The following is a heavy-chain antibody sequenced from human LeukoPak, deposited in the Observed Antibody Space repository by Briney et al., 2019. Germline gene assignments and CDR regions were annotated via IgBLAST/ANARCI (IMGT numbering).Heavy chain of an antibody. D-gene: IGHD4-17*01. CDR2: IYYSGST. CDR3: GGGDYGDYGGVDY. V-gene: IGHV4-59*08. CDR1: GGSISSYY. Sequence: SETLSLTCSVSGGSISSYYWSWLRQPPGKGLEWIGYIYYSGSTNYNPSLKSRVTISVDTSKNQFSLKLSSVTAADTAVYYCGGGDYGDYGGVDYWGQGTLVTVSS. J-gene: IGHJ4*02.